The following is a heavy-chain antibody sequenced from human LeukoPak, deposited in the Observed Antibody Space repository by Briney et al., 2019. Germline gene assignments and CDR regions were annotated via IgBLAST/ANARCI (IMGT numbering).Heavy chain of an antibody. CDR1: GFTFSSYW. CDR2: IKQDGSEK. Sequence: GGSLRLSCAASGFTFSSYWMDWVRQAPGKGLEWVANIKQDGSEKYYVDSVKGRFAISRDNAKNSLYLQMNSLRAEDTAVYYCARDRDWYTFDYWGQGALVTVSS. J-gene: IGHJ4*02. D-gene: IGHD2-21*01. CDR3: ARDRDWYTFDY. V-gene: IGHV3-7*01.